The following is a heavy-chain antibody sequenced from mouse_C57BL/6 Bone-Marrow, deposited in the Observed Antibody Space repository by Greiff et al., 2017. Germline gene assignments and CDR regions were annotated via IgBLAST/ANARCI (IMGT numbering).Heavy chain of an antibody. CDR2: ISGGGGNT. CDR3: SRQVTTVLATKYFDV. Sequence: EVKVEESGGGLVKPGGSLTLSCAASGFTFSSYTMSWVRQTPEQRLQWVAAISGGGGNTYYPDSVKGRFTISRDNDKNILYLQMSSLRSEDTALYYCSRQVTTVLATKYFDVWGTGTTVTVSS. J-gene: IGHJ1*03. CDR1: GFTFSSYT. D-gene: IGHD1-1*01. V-gene: IGHV5-9*01.